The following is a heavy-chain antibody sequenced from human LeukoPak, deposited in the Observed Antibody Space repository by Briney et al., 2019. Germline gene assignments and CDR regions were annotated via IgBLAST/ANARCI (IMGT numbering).Heavy chain of an antibody. D-gene: IGHD3-10*01. CDR3: ATASWYYYGSGSQGLIDY. Sequence: ASVKVSCKASGYTFTSYGISWVRQAPGQGLEWMGWISAYNGNTIYAQKFQGRVTMTEDTSTDTAYMELSSLRSEDTAVYYCATASWYYYGSGSQGLIDYWGQGTLVTVSS. V-gene: IGHV1-18*01. CDR1: GYTFTSYG. CDR2: ISAYNGNT. J-gene: IGHJ4*02.